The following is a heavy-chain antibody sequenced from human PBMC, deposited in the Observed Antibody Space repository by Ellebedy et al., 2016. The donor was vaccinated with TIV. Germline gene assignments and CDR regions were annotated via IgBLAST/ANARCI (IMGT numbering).Heavy chain of an antibody. CDR3: ARGPYYDILTGYYSSYYYYGMDV. CDR2: IYYSGST. V-gene: IGHV4-31*03. CDR1: GGSISSGGYY. D-gene: IGHD3-9*01. J-gene: IGHJ6*02. Sequence: LRLSXTVSGGSISSGGYYWSWIRQHPGKGLEWIGYIYYSGSTYYNPSLKSRVTISVDTSKNQFSLKLSSVTAADTAVYYCARGPYYDILTGYYSSYYYYGMDVWGQGTTVTVSS.